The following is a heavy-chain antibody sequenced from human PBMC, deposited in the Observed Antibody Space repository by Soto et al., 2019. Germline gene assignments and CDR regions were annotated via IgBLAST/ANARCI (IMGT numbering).Heavy chain of an antibody. V-gene: IGHV4-61*01. Sequence: QVQLQESGPGLVKTSETLSLPCTVSGGSVSSGSYYWSWIRQPPGKGLEWIGYIYYSGSTNYNPSLKSRVTRSVDTSKNQFSLKLSSVTAADTAVYYCARAIHPSIAARRLGVDYWGQGTLVTVSS. D-gene: IGHD6-6*01. J-gene: IGHJ4*02. CDR2: IYYSGST. CDR1: GGSVSSGSYY. CDR3: ARAIHPSIAARRLGVDY.